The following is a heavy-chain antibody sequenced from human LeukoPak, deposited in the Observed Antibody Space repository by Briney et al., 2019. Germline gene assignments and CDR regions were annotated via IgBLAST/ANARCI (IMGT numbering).Heavy chain of an antibody. V-gene: IGHV3-23*01. CDR1: GFSFSSYA. D-gene: IGHD6-13*01. Sequence: GGSLRLSCAASGFSFSSYAMSWVRQAPGKGLEWVSTIGGSGASTYHVDSVKGRITISRDNSKNTLYLQMNSLRAEDTAVYYCARGPYSSTWYGDYWGQGTLVTVSS. CDR3: ARGPYSSTWYGDY. CDR2: IGGSGAST. J-gene: IGHJ4*02.